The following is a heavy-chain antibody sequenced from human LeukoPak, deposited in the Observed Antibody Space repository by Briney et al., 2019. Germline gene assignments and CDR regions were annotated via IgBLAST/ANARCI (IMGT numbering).Heavy chain of an antibody. CDR1: GFTFSSYS. CDR2: ISSSSSTI. CDR3: ARVQWFGELFWFDP. V-gene: IGHV3-48*01. J-gene: IGHJ5*02. Sequence: GGSLRLSCAASGFTFSSYSMNWVRQAPGKGLEWVSYISSSSSTIYYADSVKGRFTISRDNAKNSLYLQMNSPRAEDTAVYYCARVQWFGELFWFDPWGQGTLVTVSS. D-gene: IGHD3-10*01.